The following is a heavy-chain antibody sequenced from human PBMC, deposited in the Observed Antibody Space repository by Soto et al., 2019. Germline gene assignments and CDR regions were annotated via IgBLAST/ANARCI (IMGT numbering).Heavy chain of an antibody. CDR2: ISGSGGST. V-gene: IGHV3-23*01. D-gene: IGHD6-13*01. J-gene: IGHJ3*02. CDR3: AKIPHSSSWYLDAFDI. CDR1: GFTFSSYA. Sequence: EVQLLESGGGLVQPGGSLRLSCAASGFTFSSYAMSWVRQAPGKGLEWVSAISGSGGSTYYADSVKGRFTISRDNSKNPLYLQMNSLRAEDTAVYYCAKIPHSSSWYLDAFDIWGQGTMATVSS.